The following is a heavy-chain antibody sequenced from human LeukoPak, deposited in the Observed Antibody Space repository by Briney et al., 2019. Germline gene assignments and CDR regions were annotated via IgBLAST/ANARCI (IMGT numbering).Heavy chain of an antibody. CDR3: ARGFRGPRQPCNY. V-gene: IGHV1-8*01. Sequence: SVKVSCKASGYTFTSYDISWVRQATGQGLEWMGWMNPNSGNTGYAQKFQGRVTMTRNTSISTAYMELSSLRSEDTAVYYCARGFRGPRQPCNYWGQGTLVTVSS. D-gene: IGHD2/OR15-2a*01. CDR1: GYTFTSYD. J-gene: IGHJ4*02. CDR2: MNPNSGNT.